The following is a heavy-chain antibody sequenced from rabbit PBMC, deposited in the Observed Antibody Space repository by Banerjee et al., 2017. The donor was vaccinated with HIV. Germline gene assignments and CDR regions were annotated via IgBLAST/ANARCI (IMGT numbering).Heavy chain of an antibody. V-gene: IGHV1S45*01. CDR3: AREKYSDVYAYAAFTL. Sequence: QEQLEESGGDLVKPEGSLTLTCTASGFSFSSSYWICWVRQAPGKGLEWIACIYTGSGSTYYTSWAKGRFTISKTSSTTVTLQMTSLTVADTATYFCAREKYSDVYAYAAFTLWGQGTLVTVS. J-gene: IGHJ4*01. CDR1: GFSFSSSYW. D-gene: IGHD6-1*01. CDR2: IYTGSGST.